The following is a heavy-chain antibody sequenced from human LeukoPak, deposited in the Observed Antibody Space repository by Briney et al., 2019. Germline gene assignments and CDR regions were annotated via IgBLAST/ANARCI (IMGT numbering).Heavy chain of an antibody. CDR1: GFTFSSYG. J-gene: IGHJ4*02. D-gene: IGHD5-18*01. CDR2: IRYDGSNK. V-gene: IGHV3-30*02. CDR3: AKDAGYSYGTDY. Sequence: GGSLRLSCAASGFTFSSYGMHWVRQAPGKGLEWVGFIRYDGSNKYYADSVKGRFTISRDNSKNTLYLQMNSLRAEDTAVYYCAKDAGYSYGTDYWGQGTLVTVSS.